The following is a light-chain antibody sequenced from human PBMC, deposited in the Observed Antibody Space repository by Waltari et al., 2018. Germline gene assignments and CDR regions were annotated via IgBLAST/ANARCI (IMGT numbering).Light chain of an antibody. CDR2: KNN. Sequence: QSVLTQPPSASGTPGQKVTISCNGSSSNIGRNYVYGYQQFPGTAPKLLIFKNNQRPSGVPDRFSDSKSGTSASLAINGLRSEDEADYYCAAWDDSLSGLVLGGGTKVTVL. V-gene: IGLV1-47*01. CDR1: SSNIGRNY. J-gene: IGLJ3*02. CDR3: AAWDDSLSGLV.